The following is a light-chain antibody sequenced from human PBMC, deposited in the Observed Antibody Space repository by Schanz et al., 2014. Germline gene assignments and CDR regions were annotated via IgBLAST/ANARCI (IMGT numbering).Light chain of an antibody. Sequence: EIVMTQSPATLSVSPGERATLSCRASQSVSSNLAWYQQKPGQAPRLLIYGASRRATGIPDRFSGSGSGTEFTLTISNLQSEDFAVYYCQQYNNWPRTFGQGTKLE. J-gene: IGKJ2*01. CDR1: QSVSSN. CDR3: QQYNNWPRT. V-gene: IGKV3D-15*01. CDR2: GAS.